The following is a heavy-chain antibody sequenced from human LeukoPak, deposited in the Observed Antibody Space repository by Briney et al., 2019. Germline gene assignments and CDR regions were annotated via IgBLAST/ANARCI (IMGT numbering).Heavy chain of an antibody. CDR1: DGSITNDD. CDR3: ARVGAGDSDFDY. V-gene: IGHV4-59*01. J-gene: IGHJ4*02. CDR2: IYYSGST. Sequence: SETLSLTCTVSDGSITNDDWSWVRRPPGKGLEWIGYIYYSGSTNYNPSLKSRVTISVDTSKNQFSLKLSSVTAADTAVYYCARVGAGDSDFDYWGQGTLVTVSS. D-gene: IGHD4-17*01.